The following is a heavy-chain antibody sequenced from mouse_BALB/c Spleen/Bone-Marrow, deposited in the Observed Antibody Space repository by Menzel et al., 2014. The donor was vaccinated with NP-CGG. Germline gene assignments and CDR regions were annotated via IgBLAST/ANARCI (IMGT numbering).Heavy chain of an antibody. D-gene: IGHD1-1*01. CDR2: IYPGDGDT. Sequence: VKLQESGAELVRPGSSVKISCKASGYVFSTYWMNWVKQRPGQGLEWIGQIYPGDGDTNYNGKFKGTATLTADKSSSTASMQLSSLTSEDSAVYFCARSGYGSSYDYWGQGTTLTVSS. V-gene: IGHV1-80*01. CDR1: GYVFSTYW. CDR3: ARSGYGSSYDY. J-gene: IGHJ2*01.